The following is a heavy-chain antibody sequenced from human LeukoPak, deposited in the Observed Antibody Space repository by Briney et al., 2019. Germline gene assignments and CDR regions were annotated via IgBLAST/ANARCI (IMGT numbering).Heavy chain of an antibody. CDR2: IYYSGAT. V-gene: IGHV4-39*01. CDR3: ARPRHYYGSGFDY. CDR1: GGSISSFSYY. Sequence: SETLSLTCTVSGGSISSFSYYWGWIRQPPGKGLEWIGSIYYSGATYYYPSLKSRVTISVDTSKNQFSLKLSSVTAADTAVYYCARPRHYYGSGFDYWGQGTLVTVSS. J-gene: IGHJ4*02. D-gene: IGHD3-10*01.